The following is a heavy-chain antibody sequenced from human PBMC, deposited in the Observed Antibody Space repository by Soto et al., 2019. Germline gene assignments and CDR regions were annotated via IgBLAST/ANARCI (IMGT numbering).Heavy chain of an antibody. CDR3: TRVNTYYYDSSGLDY. V-gene: IGHV3-49*04. D-gene: IGHD3-22*01. CDR2: IRSKAYGGTT. J-gene: IGHJ4*02. CDR1: GFTFGDYA. Sequence: QPGGSLRLSCTASGFTFGDYAMSWVRQAPGKGLEWVGFIRSKAYGGTTEYAASVKGRFTISRDDSKSIAYLQMNSLKTEDTAVYYCTRVNTYYYDSSGLDYWGQGTLVTVSS.